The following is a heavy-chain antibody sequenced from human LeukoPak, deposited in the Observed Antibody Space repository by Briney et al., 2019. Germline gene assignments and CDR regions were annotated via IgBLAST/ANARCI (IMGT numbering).Heavy chain of an antibody. D-gene: IGHD1-1*01. V-gene: IGHV4-59*01. CDR1: GGSISTYY. CDR3: AGENWNDGRGFDY. J-gene: IGHJ4*02. Sequence: SETLSLTCTVSGGSISTYYWSWIRQPPGKGLEWIGYIYYSGSTNYNPSLKSRVTISIDTSKNQFSLKLSSVTAADTAVYYCAGENWNDGRGFDYWGQGTLVTVSS. CDR2: IYYSGST.